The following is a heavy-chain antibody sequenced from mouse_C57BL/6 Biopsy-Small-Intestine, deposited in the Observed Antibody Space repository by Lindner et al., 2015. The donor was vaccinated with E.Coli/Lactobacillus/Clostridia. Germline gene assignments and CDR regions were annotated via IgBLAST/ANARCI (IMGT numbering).Heavy chain of an antibody. J-gene: IGHJ3*02. CDR1: RDMFKNYV. D-gene: IGHD2-2*01. CDR3: ARDRDGPNWFGFDL. V-gene: IGHV1S52*01. Sequence: SVKVSCKASRDMFKNYVISWVRQAPGQGPDWLGGIIPMSGTTHYAQRFQGRITMTADESTSTVTMELTTLTSNDTAVYFCARDRDGPNWFGFDLWGHGTMVTVSS. CDR2: IIPMSGTT.